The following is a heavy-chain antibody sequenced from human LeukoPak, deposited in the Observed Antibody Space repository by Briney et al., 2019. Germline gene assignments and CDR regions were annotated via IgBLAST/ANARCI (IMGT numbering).Heavy chain of an antibody. V-gene: IGHV4-34*01. CDR1: GESFSGYY. CDR2: INHSGST. D-gene: IGHD4-17*01. J-gene: IGHJ4*02. CDR3: ARERSTVTEFDY. Sequence: SETLSFTCAVYGESFSGYYWSWIRQPPGKGLEWIGEINHSGSTNYNPSLKSRVTISVDTSKNQFSLKLSSVTAADTAVYFCARERSTVTEFDYWGQGTLVTVSS.